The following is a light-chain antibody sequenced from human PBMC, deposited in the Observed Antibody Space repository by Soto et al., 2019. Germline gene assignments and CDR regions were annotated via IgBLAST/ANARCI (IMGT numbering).Light chain of an antibody. J-gene: IGKJ4*01. V-gene: IGKV1-5*03. CDR3: HEYNSYSLT. Sequence: DIQMTQSPSTLSASVGDRVTITCRASQTISSWLAWYQQKPGKAPKLLIYKASTLESGVPSRFSGSGSGTAFTLSISRLQPDDFATYYCHEYNSYSLTFGGGTKVEI. CDR1: QTISSW. CDR2: KAS.